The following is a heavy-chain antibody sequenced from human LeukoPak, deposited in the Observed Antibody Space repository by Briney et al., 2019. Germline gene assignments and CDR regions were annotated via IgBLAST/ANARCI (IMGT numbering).Heavy chain of an antibody. Sequence: GGSLRLSCAASGFTFSSYTMSWVRQAPGKGLEWVANKKQDGSEKYYVDSVKGRFTISRDNAKNSLYLQMNSLRAEDTAVYYCARSLIVVVITQSFDYWGQGTLVTVSS. CDR2: KKQDGSEK. CDR1: GFTFSSYT. J-gene: IGHJ4*02. V-gene: IGHV3-7*01. D-gene: IGHD3-22*01. CDR3: ARSLIVVVITQSFDY.